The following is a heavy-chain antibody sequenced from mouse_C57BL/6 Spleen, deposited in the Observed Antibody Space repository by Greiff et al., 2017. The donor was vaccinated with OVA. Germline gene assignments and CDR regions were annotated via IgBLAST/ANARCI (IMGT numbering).Heavy chain of an antibody. CDR1: GFSLTSYG. CDR2: IWRGGST. V-gene: IGHV2-5*01. CDR3: ANYYYGSSDYAMDY. D-gene: IGHD1-1*01. Sequence: VQLVESGPGLVQPSQSLSITCTVSGFSLTSYGVHWVRQSPGKGLEWLGVIWRGGSTDYNAAFMSRLSITKDNSKSQVFFKMNSLQADDTAIYYCANYYYGSSDYAMDYWGQGTSVTVSS. J-gene: IGHJ4*01.